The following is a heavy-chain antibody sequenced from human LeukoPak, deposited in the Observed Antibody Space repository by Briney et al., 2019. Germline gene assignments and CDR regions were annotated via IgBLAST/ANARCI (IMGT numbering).Heavy chain of an antibody. CDR1: GFTFSSYS. V-gene: IGHV3-48*01. D-gene: IGHD2-2*01. Sequence: GGSLRLSCAASGFTFSSYSMNWVRQAPGKGLEWVSYISSSSSTIYYADSVKGRFTISRDNAKSSLYLQMNSLRAEDTAVYYCASSRGVFDYWGQGTLVTVSS. CDR3: ASSRGVFDY. CDR2: ISSSSSTI. J-gene: IGHJ4*02.